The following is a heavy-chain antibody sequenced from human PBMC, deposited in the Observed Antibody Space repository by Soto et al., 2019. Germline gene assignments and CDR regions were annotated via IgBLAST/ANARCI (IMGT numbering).Heavy chain of an antibody. D-gene: IGHD3-3*01. Sequence: PGGSLRLSCAASGFTFSDYYRSWIRQAPGKGLEWVSYISSSSSYTNYADSVKGRFTISRDNAKNSLYLQMNSLRAEDTAVYYCARDATIFGVVSISIRGGMDVWGQGTTVTVSS. CDR3: ARDATIFGVVSISIRGGMDV. CDR1: GFTFSDYY. V-gene: IGHV3-11*05. CDR2: ISSSSSYT. J-gene: IGHJ6*02.